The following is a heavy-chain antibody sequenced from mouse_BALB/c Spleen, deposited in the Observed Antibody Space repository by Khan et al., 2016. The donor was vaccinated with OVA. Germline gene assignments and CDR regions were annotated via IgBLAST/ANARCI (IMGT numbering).Heavy chain of an antibody. V-gene: IGHV1-77*01. CDR3: AKNYASWFAY. J-gene: IGHJ3*01. CDR2: IYPGSGNS. Sequence: QVQLKQSGPELVKPGASVKMSCKASGYTFTDYVINWVKQRSGQGLEWIGEIYPGSGNSYYSEKFKGKATLTAAKSSSTAYMQLSSLTFEDSAVYFCAKNYASWFAYWGQGTLVTVSA. CDR1: GYTFTDYV. D-gene: IGHD1-1*02.